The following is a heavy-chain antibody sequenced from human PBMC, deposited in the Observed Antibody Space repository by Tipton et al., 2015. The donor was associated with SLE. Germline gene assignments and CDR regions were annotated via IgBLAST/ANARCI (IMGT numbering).Heavy chain of an antibody. Sequence: GSLRLSCEASRFTFSSYPMSWVRQAPGKGLEWVSGISGSGATTYYADSVKGRFTISRDNSKDTLYLQMNSLRAEDTAVYYCARVVGGAALDYWGQGTLVTVSS. D-gene: IGHD3-16*01. CDR1: RFTFSSYP. J-gene: IGHJ4*02. CDR3: ARVVGGAALDY. V-gene: IGHV3-23*01. CDR2: ISGSGATT.